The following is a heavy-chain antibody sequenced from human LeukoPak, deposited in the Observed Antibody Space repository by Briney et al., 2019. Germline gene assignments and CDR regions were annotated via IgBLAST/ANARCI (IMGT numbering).Heavy chain of an antibody. CDR1: GFTFSSYE. D-gene: IGHD3-22*01. J-gene: IGHJ4*02. V-gene: IGHV3-48*03. CDR3: AKDYYDSSGPPDY. Sequence: GGSVRLSCAASGFTFSSYEMDWVRQAPGKGLEWVAHISSSGRYIDYADSVKGRITISRDNAKNTLYLQMNSLRAEDTAVYYCAKDYYDSSGPPDYWGQGTLVTVSS. CDR2: ISSSGRYI.